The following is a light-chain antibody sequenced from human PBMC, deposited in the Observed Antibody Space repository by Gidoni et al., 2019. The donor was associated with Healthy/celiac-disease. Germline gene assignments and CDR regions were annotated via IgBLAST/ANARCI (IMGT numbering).Light chain of an antibody. J-gene: IGLJ1*01. CDR2: GKN. CDR1: SLRSYY. CDR3: NSRDSSGIC. Sequence: SSELTQDPAVSVALGQTVRITCQGDSLRSYYASWYQQKPGQAPVLVIYGKNNRPSGIPDRFSGSSSGNTASLTITGAQAEDEADYYCNSRDSSGICFGTGTKVTVL. V-gene: IGLV3-19*01.